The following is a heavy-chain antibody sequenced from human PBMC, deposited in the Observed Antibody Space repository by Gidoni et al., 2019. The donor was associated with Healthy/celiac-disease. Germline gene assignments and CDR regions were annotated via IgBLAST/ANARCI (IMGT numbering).Heavy chain of an antibody. J-gene: IGHJ4*02. Sequence: EVLLLECGGGLVQHGGSLRLSCSAFGFTFSSYAMSWIRQAPGKGLEWVAASSGSGGNTYYADSVKGRFTISRDNSKNTLYLQMNSLRAEDTAVYYCAKEPFRGGGYWGQGTLVTVSS. D-gene: IGHD3-10*01. CDR3: AKEPFRGGGY. CDR2: SSGSGGNT. CDR1: GFTFSSYA. V-gene: IGHV3-23*01.